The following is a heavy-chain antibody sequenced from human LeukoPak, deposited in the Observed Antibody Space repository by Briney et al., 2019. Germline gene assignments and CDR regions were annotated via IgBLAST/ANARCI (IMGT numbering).Heavy chain of an antibody. D-gene: IGHD3-10*01. J-gene: IGHJ6*03. CDR2: INPSGGST. CDR3: ARAGLLWFGGGYYMDV. V-gene: IGHV1-46*01. Sequence: ASVKVSCKASGYTFTSYYMHWVRQAPGQGLEWMGIINPSGGSTSYAQKFQGRVTMTRDMSTSTVYMELSSLRSEDTAVYYCARAGLLWFGGGYYMDVWGKGTTVTVSS. CDR1: GYTFTSYY.